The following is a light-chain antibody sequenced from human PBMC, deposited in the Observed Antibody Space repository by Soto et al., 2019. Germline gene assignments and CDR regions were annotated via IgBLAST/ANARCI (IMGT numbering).Light chain of an antibody. CDR2: RNN. CDR3: AAWDDSLSVVV. CDR1: SSNIGSHY. V-gene: IGLV1-47*01. Sequence: QPVLTQPSSASGTPGQRVTISCSGSSSNIGSHYVYWYQQLPGTAPKLLIYRNNQRPSGVPDRFSGSKSGTSASLAISGLRSEDEADYYCAAWDDSLSVVVFGGGTKLTVL. J-gene: IGLJ2*01.